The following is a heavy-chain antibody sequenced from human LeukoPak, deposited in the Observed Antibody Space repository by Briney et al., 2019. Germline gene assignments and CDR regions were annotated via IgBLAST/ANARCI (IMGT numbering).Heavy chain of an antibody. Sequence: PGGSLRLSCAASGFTFSSYGMHWIRQPPGKGLEWIGSIYYTGSTYYNPSLKSRVTISVDTSKNQFSLKLSSVTAADTAVYYCASQIMTGTIPFDYWGQGTLVTVSS. V-gene: IGHV4-39*01. D-gene: IGHD1-20*01. J-gene: IGHJ4*02. CDR1: GFTFSSYG. CDR2: IYYTGST. CDR3: ASQIMTGTIPFDY.